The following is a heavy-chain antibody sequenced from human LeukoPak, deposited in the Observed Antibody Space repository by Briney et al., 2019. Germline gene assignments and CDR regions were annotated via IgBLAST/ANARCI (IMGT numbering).Heavy chain of an antibody. CDR1: GGSMSSYY. D-gene: IGHD3-9*01. V-gene: IGHV4-4*09. J-gene: IGHJ4*02. CDR3: ARGGVDWTFDY. Sequence: PSETLSLTCTVCGGSMSSYYGSWIRQPPGKGREGIGYIYTSGSTNYNPSLKSRVTISVDTSNNQFSLKLSSVTATDTAVYYCARGGVDWTFDYWGQGTLVTVSS. CDR2: IYTSGST.